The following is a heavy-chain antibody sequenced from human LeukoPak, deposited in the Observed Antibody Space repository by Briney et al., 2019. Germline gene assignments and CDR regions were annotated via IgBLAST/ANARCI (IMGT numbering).Heavy chain of an antibody. V-gene: IGHV3-30*03. CDR1: GFTFSSYG. CDR2: ISYDGSNK. J-gene: IGHJ4*02. D-gene: IGHD3/OR15-3a*01. CDR3: ARDWDWGSFDY. Sequence: GRPLRLSCAASGFTFSSYGMHWVRQAPGKGLEWVAVISYDGSNKYYADSVKGRFTISRDNSKNTLYLQMNSLRAEDTAVYYCARDWDWGSFDYWGQGTLVTVSS.